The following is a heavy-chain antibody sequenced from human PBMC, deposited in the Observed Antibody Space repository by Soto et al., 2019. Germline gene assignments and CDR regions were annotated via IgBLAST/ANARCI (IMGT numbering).Heavy chain of an antibody. Sequence: SETLSLTCTVSGDSISSGDYYWSWIRQPPGKGLEWIGCIYYSGNTYYNPSLKRRFSISVDTSKNQFSLQLSSVTVADTAVYYCTRQNIEHSSGWYPWGQGTLVTVSS. D-gene: IGHD6-13*01. CDR2: IYYSGNT. J-gene: IGHJ5*02. CDR3: TRQNIEHSSGWYP. V-gene: IGHV4-30-4*01. CDR1: GDSISSGDYY.